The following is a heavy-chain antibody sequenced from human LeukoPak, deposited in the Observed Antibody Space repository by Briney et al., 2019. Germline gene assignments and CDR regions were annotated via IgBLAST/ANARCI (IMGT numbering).Heavy chain of an antibody. CDR3: AKGQYGDYVGPHGLYYYYAMDV. Sequence: GGSLRLSCVISGFNLDDYAMHWVRQAPGKGLEWVSGISYNSGSIGYGDYVKGRFTISRDNAKNSLYLQMDSLGAEDTALYYCAKGQYGDYVGPHGLYYYYAMDVWGQGTTVTVSS. CDR1: GFNLDDYA. D-gene: IGHD4-17*01. V-gene: IGHV3-9*01. CDR2: ISYNSGSI. J-gene: IGHJ6*02.